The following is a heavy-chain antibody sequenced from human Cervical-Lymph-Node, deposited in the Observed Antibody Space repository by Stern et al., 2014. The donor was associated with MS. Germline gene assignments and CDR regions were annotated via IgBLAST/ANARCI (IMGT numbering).Heavy chain of an antibody. J-gene: IGHJ4*02. D-gene: IGHD1-26*01. CDR1: GGSISSSTYY. CDR3: ARHDSVPRPSQLYSARDRGPGYFDY. Sequence: QVQLQESGPGLVKPSETLSLTCTVSGGSISSSTYYWAWIRPPPGQGLEWIGNIYYRGFTYSNPFLKSRVTISVDMSNNQFSLKLSSVAAADTAIYYCARHDSVPRPSQLYSARDRGPGYFDYWGQGTLVTVSS. V-gene: IGHV4-39*01. CDR2: IYYRGFT.